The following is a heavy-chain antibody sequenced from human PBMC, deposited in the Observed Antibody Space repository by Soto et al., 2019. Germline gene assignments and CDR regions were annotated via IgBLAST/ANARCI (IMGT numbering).Heavy chain of an antibody. D-gene: IGHD3-3*02. Sequence: SLPCSVAGDYRIRAAYWGWIRRPPGKGLEWIGSIYHSGNTYYNPSLKSRVTISLDTSKNQFSLKLTSVTAADTAMYYCARVQLAGRGSFHYWGQGNLVSGSS. V-gene: IGHV4-38-2*02. J-gene: IGHJ4*02. CDR1: GDYRIRAAY. CDR3: ARVQLAGRGSFHY. CDR2: IYHSGNT.